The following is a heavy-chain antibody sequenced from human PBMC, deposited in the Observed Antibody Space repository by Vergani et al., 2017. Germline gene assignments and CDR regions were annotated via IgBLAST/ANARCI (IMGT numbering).Heavy chain of an antibody. V-gene: IGHV1-69*02. CDR2: IIPILGIA. CDR3: ARGAGGSGYYTIFDY. D-gene: IGHD3-3*01. Sequence: QVQLVQSGAEVKKPGSSVKVSCKASGGTFSSYTISWVRQAPGQGLEWMGRIIPILGIANYAQKFQGRVTITADKSTSTAYMELSSLRSEDTAGYYCARGAGGSGYYTIFDYWGQGTLVTVSS. J-gene: IGHJ4*02. CDR1: GGTFSSYT.